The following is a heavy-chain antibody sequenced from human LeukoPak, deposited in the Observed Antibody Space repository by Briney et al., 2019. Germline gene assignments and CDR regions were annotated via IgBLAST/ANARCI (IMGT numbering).Heavy chain of an antibody. CDR1: GFTFDDYA. D-gene: IGHD6-19*01. V-gene: IGHV3-9*01. J-gene: IGHJ3*02. CDR3: ANGFIGSSGWYGFDAFDI. Sequence: PGRSLRLSCAASGFTFDDYAMHWVRQAPGKGLEWVSGISWNSGSIGYADSVKGRFTISRDNAKNSLYLQMNSLRAEDTALYYCANGFIGSSGWYGFDAFDIWGQGTMVTVSS. CDR2: ISWNSGSI.